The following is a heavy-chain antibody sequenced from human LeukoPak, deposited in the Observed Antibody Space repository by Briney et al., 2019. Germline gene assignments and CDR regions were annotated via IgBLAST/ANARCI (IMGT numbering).Heavy chain of an antibody. CDR1: GGSFSGYY. CDR3: ARARPGGWLQLPEAFDI. V-gene: IGHV4-34*01. D-gene: IGHD5-24*01. J-gene: IGHJ3*02. CDR2: INHSGST. Sequence: PSETLSLTCAVYGGSFSGYYWSWIRQPPGKGLEWIGEINHSGSTNYNPSLKSRATISVDTSKNQFSLKLSSVTAADTAVYYCARARPGGWLQLPEAFDIWGQGTMVTVSS.